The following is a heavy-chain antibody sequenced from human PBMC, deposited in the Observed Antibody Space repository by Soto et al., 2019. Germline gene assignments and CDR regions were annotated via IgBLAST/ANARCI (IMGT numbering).Heavy chain of an antibody. V-gene: IGHV4-39*01. D-gene: IGHD2-8*01. CDR1: GDSXXSSYHY. J-gene: IGHJ4*02. Sequence: QXHESGPGQVXSSETLSLTCTVXGDSXXSSYHYXXXXXXXPXXXLXWIGSIYYTGNTYYNPSLKSRVSISVDMTTNEISLRLRAESVADTAVYFCVRVEMYAGEFTPNFDRWGQGALVTVSS. CDR2: IYYTGNT. CDR3: VRVEMYAGEFTPNFDR.